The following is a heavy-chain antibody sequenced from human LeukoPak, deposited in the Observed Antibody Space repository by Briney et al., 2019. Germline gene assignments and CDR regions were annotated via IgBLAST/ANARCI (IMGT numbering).Heavy chain of an antibody. CDR1: GGTFSSYA. Sequence: ASVKVSCKASGGTFSSYAISWVRQAPGQGLERMGGIIPIFGTANYAQKFQGRVTITADESTSTAYMELSSLRSEDTAVYYCATRTGVVVAATGSHNWFDPWGQGTLVTVSS. CDR3: ATRTGVVVAATGSHNWFDP. J-gene: IGHJ5*02. V-gene: IGHV1-69*13. D-gene: IGHD2-15*01. CDR2: IIPIFGTA.